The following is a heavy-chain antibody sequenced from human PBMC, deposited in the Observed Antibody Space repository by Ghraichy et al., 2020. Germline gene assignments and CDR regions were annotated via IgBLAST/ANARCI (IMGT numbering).Heavy chain of an antibody. J-gene: IGHJ3*02. D-gene: IGHD6-19*01. CDR1: GGSISSYY. Sequence: SETLSLTCTVSGGSISSYYWSWIRQPPGKGLEWIGYIYTSGSTNYNPSLKSRVTISVDTSKNQFSLKLSSVTAADTAVYYCARHGEGESGWPASSSDAFDIWGQGTMVTVSS. CDR2: IYTSGST. V-gene: IGHV4-4*09. CDR3: ARHGEGESGWPASSSDAFDI.